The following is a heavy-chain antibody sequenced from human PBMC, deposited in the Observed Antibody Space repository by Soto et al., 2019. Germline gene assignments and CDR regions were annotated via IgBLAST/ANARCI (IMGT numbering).Heavy chain of an antibody. CDR2: INPSGGST. CDR3: ARPAVRLANWFDP. V-gene: IGHV1-46*01. Sequence: QVQLVQSGAEVKKPGASVKVSCKASGYTFTDYRMIWVRQAPGQGLEWMGIINPSGGSTNYAPNFQGRVTRTRDSFTSTVYMELSSLRSEDTAVYYCARPAVRLANWFDPWGQGTLVTVSS. D-gene: IGHD6-6*01. CDR1: GYTFTDYR. J-gene: IGHJ5*02.